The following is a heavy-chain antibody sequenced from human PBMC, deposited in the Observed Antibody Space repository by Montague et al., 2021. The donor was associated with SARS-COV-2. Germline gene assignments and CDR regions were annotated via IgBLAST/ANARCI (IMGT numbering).Heavy chain of an antibody. V-gene: IGHV3-11*03. CDR3: ASTGHCTGGVCFAHYFDY. CDR1: GFTFSDYY. D-gene: IGHD2-8*02. J-gene: IGHJ4*02. CDR2: ISSSSRYT. Sequence: SLRLSCAASGFTFSDYYMSWIRQAPGRGLEWVSYISSSSRYTNYADSVKGRFTISRDNTKNSLSLQMNSLRAEDTAVYYCASTGHCTGGVCFAHYFDYWGQGSRATVSS.